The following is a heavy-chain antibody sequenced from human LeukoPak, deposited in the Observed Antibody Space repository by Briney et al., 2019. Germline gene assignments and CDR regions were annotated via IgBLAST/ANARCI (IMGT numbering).Heavy chain of an antibody. CDR3: ARDLAYCINPSCFQPSNP. D-gene: IGHD2-2*01. CDR2: IYPSGST. CDR1: GGSISSGGYY. V-gene: IGHV4-61*02. J-gene: IGHJ5*02. Sequence: PSETLSLTCTVSGGSISSGGYYWSWIRQPGGKGLEWVGRIYPSGSTDYNPSLKSRVAISVDTSKSQFSLKLSSVTAADTAVYYCARDLAYCINPSCFQPSNPWGQGTLVTVSS.